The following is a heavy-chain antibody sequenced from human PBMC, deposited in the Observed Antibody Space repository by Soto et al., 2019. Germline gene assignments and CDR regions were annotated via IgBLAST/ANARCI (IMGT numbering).Heavy chain of an antibody. CDR2: ISGTGGST. J-gene: IGHJ4*02. D-gene: IGHD4-17*01. CDR3: VKDRGDYGDYRFDN. Sequence: EVQMRESGGGLVQPGGSLTLSCAVSGFTFSSSAMNWVRQAPGKGLEWVSIISGTGGSTYYADSVKGRFTISRDNSKNTLYLEMNSLRAEDTAEYYCVKDRGDYGDYRFDNWGQGTLVTVSS. CDR1: GFTFSSSA. V-gene: IGHV3-23*01.